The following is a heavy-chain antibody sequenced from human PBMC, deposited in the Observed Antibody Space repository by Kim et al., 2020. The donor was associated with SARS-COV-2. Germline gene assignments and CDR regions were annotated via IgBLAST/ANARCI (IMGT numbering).Heavy chain of an antibody. V-gene: IGHV4-59*02. CDR1: GGSVTTYY. D-gene: IGHD4-17*01. Sequence: SETLSLTCTVSGGSVTTYYWTWIRQPPGKGLEWIGYIYYTGTTNYNPSLKSRVTMSLDTSKNQFSLNLSSVTAADTAVYYCARAPYDFGDTFLDYWGQGTLVTVSS. CDR3: ARAPYDFGDTFLDY. CDR2: IYYTGTT. J-gene: IGHJ4*02.